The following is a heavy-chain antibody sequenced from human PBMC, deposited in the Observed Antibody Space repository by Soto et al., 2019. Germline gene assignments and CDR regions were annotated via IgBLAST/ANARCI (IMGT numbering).Heavy chain of an antibody. CDR1: GYSFASYW. D-gene: IGHD6-6*01. CDR2: IYPAHSDT. J-gene: IGHJ6*02. V-gene: IGHV5-51*01. Sequence: GESLKISCQGSGYSFASYWIGWVRQMPGKDLEWMGIIYPAHSDTRYSPSFQGQVTISADKSLRTAYLQWTSLKASDTALYYCARTRSFTLGFYYDGMDVWGQGTTVTVSS. CDR3: ARTRSFTLGFYYDGMDV.